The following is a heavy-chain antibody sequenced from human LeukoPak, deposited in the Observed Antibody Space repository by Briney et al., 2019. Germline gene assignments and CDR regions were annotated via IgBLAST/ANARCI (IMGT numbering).Heavy chain of an antibody. CDR3: ARLDEYSSSSRYYGMDV. V-gene: IGHV1-69*13. D-gene: IGHD6-6*01. CDR1: GGTFSSYG. Sequence: SVKVSCTASGGTFSSYGISWVRQAPGQGLEWMGGIIPIFGTANYAQKFQGRVTITADESTSTAYMELSSLRSEDTAVYYCARLDEYSSSSRYYGMDVWGQGTTVTISS. J-gene: IGHJ6*02. CDR2: IIPIFGTA.